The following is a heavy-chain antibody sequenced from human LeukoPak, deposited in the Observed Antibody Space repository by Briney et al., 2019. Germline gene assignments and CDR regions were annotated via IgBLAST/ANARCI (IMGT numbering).Heavy chain of an antibody. D-gene: IGHD3-10*01. Sequence: GGSLRLSCAASGFSFDDYGMSWVRQAPGKGLEWVSGINWNGGSTGYADSVKGRFTISRDNAKNSLYLQMNSLRAEDTALYYCARASDVLLWFGELPKSAYFDYWGQGTLVTVSS. CDR2: INWNGGST. CDR1: GFSFDDYG. J-gene: IGHJ4*02. CDR3: ARASDVLLWFGELPKSAYFDY. V-gene: IGHV3-20*04.